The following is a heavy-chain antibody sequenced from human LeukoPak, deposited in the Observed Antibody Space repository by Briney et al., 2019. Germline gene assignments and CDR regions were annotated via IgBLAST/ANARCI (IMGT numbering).Heavy chain of an antibody. J-gene: IGHJ6*03. V-gene: IGHV4-39*01. CDR2: IYYSGST. CDR1: GGSISSSSYY. D-gene: IGHD1-14*01. Sequence: PSETLSLTCTVSGGSISSSSYYWGWIRQPPGKGLEWIGSIYYSGSTYYNPSLKSRVTISVDTSKNQFSLKLSSVTAADTAVYYCARLEPEIYYYYMDVWGKGTTVTISS. CDR3: ARLEPEIYYYYMDV.